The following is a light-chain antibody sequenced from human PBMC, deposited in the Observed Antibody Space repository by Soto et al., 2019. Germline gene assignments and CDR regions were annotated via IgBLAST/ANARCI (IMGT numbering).Light chain of an antibody. CDR3: QQSYSAPLT. CDR2: GAS. J-gene: IGKJ4*01. Sequence: DIQMSQSPSSLSASVGDRVTITCRASQSISSSLNWYQQKPGKAPKVLIFGASSLQSGVPSRFSGSGSGTDFTLTISSLQPEDFATYYCQQSYSAPLTFGGATMVEIK. CDR1: QSISSS. V-gene: IGKV1-39*01.